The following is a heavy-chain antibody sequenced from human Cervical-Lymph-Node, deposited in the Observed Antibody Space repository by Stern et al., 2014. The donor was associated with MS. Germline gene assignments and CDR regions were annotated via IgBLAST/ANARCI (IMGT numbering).Heavy chain of an antibody. Sequence: QLVQSGPEVKKPGTSVKVSCKASGFTFTSSAVQWVRQARGQRLEWIGWIVVGRGNPNYAQKFQERVTITRDMSTSTAYMELSSLRSEDTAVYYCAAVPDYYDSSGSDAFDIWGQGTTVTVSS. CDR3: AAVPDYYDSSGSDAFDI. CDR1: GFTFTSSA. CDR2: IVVGRGNP. V-gene: IGHV1-58*01. J-gene: IGHJ3*02. D-gene: IGHD3-22*01.